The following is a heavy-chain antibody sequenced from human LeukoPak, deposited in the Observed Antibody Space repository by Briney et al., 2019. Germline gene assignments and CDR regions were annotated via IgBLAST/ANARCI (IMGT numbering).Heavy chain of an antibody. CDR2: INPNSGGT. V-gene: IGHV1-2*02. CDR3: ARDRREYYDSRGGYFDY. CDR1: GYTFTGYY. J-gene: IGHJ4*02. D-gene: IGHD3-22*01. Sequence: ASVKVSCKASGYTFTGYYMHWVRQAPGQGLEWMGWINPNSGGTNYAQKFQGRVTMTRDTSISTAYMELSRLRSDDTAVYYCARDRREYYDSRGGYFDYSGQGTLVTVSS.